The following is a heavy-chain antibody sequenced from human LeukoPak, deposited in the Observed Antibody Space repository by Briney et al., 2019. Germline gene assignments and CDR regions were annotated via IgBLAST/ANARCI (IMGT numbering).Heavy chain of an antibody. CDR3: AKDRLTTVVMGYLDY. CDR1: GFTSSDYG. Sequence: GGSLRLSCAASGFTSSDYGMHWVRQAPGKGLEWVAFIRSDGSNKYYADSVKGRLTISRNNSKNTVYLQMNNLRTEDTAEYYCAKDRLTTVVMGYLDYWGQGTLVTVSS. CDR2: IRSDGSNK. J-gene: IGHJ4*02. V-gene: IGHV3-30*02. D-gene: IGHD4-23*01.